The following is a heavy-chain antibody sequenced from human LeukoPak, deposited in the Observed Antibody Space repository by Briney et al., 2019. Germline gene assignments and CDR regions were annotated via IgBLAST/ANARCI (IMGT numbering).Heavy chain of an antibody. CDR2: IYTSGST. J-gene: IGHJ5*02. V-gene: IGHV4-4*07. D-gene: IGHD5-24*01. CDR3: ARVGDGYNQGWFDP. Sequence: SETLSLTCTVSGGSISSYYWSWIRQPAGKGLEWIGRIYTSGSTNYNPSLKSRVTMSVDTSKNQFSLKLSSVTAADTAVYYCARVGDGYNQGWFDPWGQGTLVTVSS. CDR1: GGSISSYY.